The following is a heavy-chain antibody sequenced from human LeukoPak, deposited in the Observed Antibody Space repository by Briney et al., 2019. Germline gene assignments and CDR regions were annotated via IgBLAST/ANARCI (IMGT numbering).Heavy chain of an antibody. J-gene: IGHJ4*02. CDR3: ARRGTAMAPYS. CDR2: INHSGST. CDR1: GGSFSAYY. V-gene: IGHV4-34*01. Sequence: SETLSLTCAVCGGSFSAYYWSWLRQPPGKGLEWIGEINHSGSTNYNPSLKSRVTISVDTSKNHFALKLSSVTAADTAVYYCARRGTAMAPYSWGQGTLVTVSS. D-gene: IGHD5-18*01.